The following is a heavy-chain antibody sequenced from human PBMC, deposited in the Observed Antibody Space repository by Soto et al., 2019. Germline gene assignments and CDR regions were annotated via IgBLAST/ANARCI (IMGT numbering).Heavy chain of an antibody. V-gene: IGHV3-30*18. CDR2: ISYDGSNK. D-gene: IGHD2-2*01. CDR3: AKDGGDIVVVRHYYYGMDV. J-gene: IGHJ6*02. Sequence: GGSLRLSCAASGFTFSSYGMHWVRQAPGKGLEWVAVISYDGSNKYYADSVKGRFTISRDNSKNTLYLQMNSLRAEDTAVYYCAKDGGDIVVVRHYYYGMDVWGQGTTVTVSS. CDR1: GFTFSSYG.